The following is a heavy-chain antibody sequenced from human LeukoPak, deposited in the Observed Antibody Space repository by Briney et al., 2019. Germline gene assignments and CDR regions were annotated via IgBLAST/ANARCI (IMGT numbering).Heavy chain of an antibody. CDR1: GFTFSSYN. CDR2: ISYDGSNK. V-gene: IGHV3-30-3*01. D-gene: IGHD5-18*01. J-gene: IGHJ3*02. Sequence: PGGSLRLSCVASGFTFSSYNMHWVRQAPGKRLEWVAVISYDGSNKYYADSVKGRSTISRDNSKNTLYLQVNSLRPEDTAVYYCGRDTVGYGGAFDIWGQGTMVTVSS. CDR3: GRDTVGYGGAFDI.